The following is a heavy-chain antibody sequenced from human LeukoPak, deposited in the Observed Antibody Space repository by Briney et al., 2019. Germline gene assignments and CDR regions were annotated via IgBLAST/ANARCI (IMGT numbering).Heavy chain of an antibody. CDR2: IYSGGST. Sequence: GRSLRLSCAASGFTVSSNYMSWVRQAPGKGLEWVSVIYSGGSTYYADSVKGRFTISRDNSKNTLYLQMNSLRAEDTAVYYCARQPYGSGSDPFENWGQGTLVTVSS. V-gene: IGHV3-53*01. J-gene: IGHJ4*02. D-gene: IGHD3-10*01. CDR1: GFTVSSNY. CDR3: ARQPYGSGSDPFEN.